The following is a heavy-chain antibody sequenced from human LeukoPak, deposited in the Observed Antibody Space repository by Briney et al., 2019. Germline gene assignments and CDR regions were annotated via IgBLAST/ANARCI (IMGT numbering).Heavy chain of an antibody. CDR3: ARGTAAGRREFNFDY. Sequence: GGSLRLSGAASGFAFSDYYMSWIRQAPGKGLEWLSYISSTSSFTNYADSVKGRFTISRDNAKNSLYLQMDSLRAEDTAVYYCARGTAAGRREFNFDYWGQGTLVAVSS. D-gene: IGHD6-13*01. CDR1: GFAFSDYY. V-gene: IGHV3-11*05. CDR2: ISSTSSFT. J-gene: IGHJ4*02.